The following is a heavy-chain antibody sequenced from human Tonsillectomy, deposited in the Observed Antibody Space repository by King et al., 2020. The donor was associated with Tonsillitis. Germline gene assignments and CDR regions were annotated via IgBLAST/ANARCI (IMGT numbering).Heavy chain of an antibody. CDR3: AKDGRVVTNSDMDV. Sequence: VQLVESGGGVVQPGRSLRLSCAASGFTFSSYGMHWVRQAPGKGLEWVAFISYDGSTKYYADSVKGRFTISRDNSKNTLYLQMNSLRVEDTAMYYCAKDGRVVTNSDMDVWGQGTTVTVSS. CDR2: ISYDGSTK. V-gene: IGHV3-30*18. J-gene: IGHJ6*02. D-gene: IGHD3-10*01. CDR1: GFTFSSYG.